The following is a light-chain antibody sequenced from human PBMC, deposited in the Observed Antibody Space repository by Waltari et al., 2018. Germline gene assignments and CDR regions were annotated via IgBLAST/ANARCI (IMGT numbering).Light chain of an antibody. Sequence: QSALTQPRSVSGSPGRSVTLACTGTSSDVGGYHSVSWYHQDPGEAPNLLIFDVSGRPWGVSGRFCGSKSGNAASLTISGLPADEEAYYRCCSVAAGNTVIFGGGTKLTVV. CDR2: DVS. CDR1: SSDVGGYHS. CDR3: CSVAAGNTVI. V-gene: IGLV2-11*01. J-gene: IGLJ2*01.